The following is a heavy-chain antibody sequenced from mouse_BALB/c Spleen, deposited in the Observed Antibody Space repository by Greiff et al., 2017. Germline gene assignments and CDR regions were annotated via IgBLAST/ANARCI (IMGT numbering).Heavy chain of an antibody. D-gene: IGHD1-2*01. Sequence: EVMLVESGGGLVQPGGSLKLSCAASGFTFSSYTMSWVRQTPEKRLEWVAYISNGGGSTYYPDTVKGRFTISRDNAKNTLYLQMSSLKSEDTAMYYCARQLTTAPMDYWGQGTSVTVSS. CDR2: ISNGGGST. V-gene: IGHV5-12-2*01. CDR1: GFTFSSYT. J-gene: IGHJ4*01. CDR3: ARQLTTAPMDY.